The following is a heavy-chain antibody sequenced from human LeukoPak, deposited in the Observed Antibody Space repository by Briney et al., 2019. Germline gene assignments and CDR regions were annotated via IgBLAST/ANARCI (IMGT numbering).Heavy chain of an antibody. CDR1: GFTFSSYA. CDR3: AELGITMIGGV. D-gene: IGHD3-10*02. V-gene: IGHV3-48*03. J-gene: IGHJ6*04. Sequence: GGSLRLSCAASGFTFSSYAMNWVRQAPGKGLEWVSCISGSGSTIDYADSVKARFTISRDNAKNSLYLQMNSLRAEDTAVYYCAELGITMIGGVWGKGTTVTISS. CDR2: ISGSGSTI.